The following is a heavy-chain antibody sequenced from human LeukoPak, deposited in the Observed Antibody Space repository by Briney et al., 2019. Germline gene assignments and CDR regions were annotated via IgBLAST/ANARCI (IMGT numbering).Heavy chain of an antibody. J-gene: IGHJ4*02. D-gene: IGHD7-27*01. CDR2: IYYSGST. V-gene: IGHV4-59*01. CDR3: AKNHWGHNYFDY. Sequence: KPSETLSLTCTVSGGSISSYYWSWIRQPPGKGLEWIGYIYYSGSTNYNPSLKSRVTISVDTSKNQFSLKLSSVTAADTAVYYCAKNHWGHNYFDYWGQGTLVTVSS. CDR1: GGSISSYY.